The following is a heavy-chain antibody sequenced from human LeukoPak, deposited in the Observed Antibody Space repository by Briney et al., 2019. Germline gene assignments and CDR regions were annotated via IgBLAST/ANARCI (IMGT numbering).Heavy chain of an antibody. CDR3: ARGIRHYYDSSGLDAFDI. V-gene: IGHV3-48*03. Sequence: GGSLRLSCAASGFTFSSYEMNWVRQAPGKGLEWVSYISSSGSTIYYADSVKGRFTISRDNAKNSLYLQMNSLRAEGTAVYYCARGIRHYYDSSGLDAFDIWGQGTMVTVSS. CDR1: GFTFSSYE. CDR2: ISSSGSTI. J-gene: IGHJ3*02. D-gene: IGHD3-22*01.